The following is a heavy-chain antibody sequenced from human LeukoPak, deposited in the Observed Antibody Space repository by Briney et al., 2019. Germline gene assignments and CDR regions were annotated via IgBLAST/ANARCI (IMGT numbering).Heavy chain of an antibody. CDR2: ISGSGGST. V-gene: IGHV3-23*01. CDR3: PVPYDSSGYYWDY. D-gene: IGHD3-22*01. J-gene: IGHJ4*02. Sequence: QTGGSLRLSCAASGFTFNTYAMSWVRQAPGKGLEWVSAISGSGGSTYYADSVKGRFTISRDNSKNTLYLQMNSLRAEDTAVYYCPVPYDSSGYYWDYWGQGTLVTVSS. CDR1: GFTFNTYA.